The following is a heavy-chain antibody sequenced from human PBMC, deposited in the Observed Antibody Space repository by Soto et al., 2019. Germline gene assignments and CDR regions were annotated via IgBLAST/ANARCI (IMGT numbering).Heavy chain of an antibody. CDR1: GFTFGNFA. V-gene: IGHV3-23*01. D-gene: IGHD6-19*01. CDR3: AKDRGGTGWPFDH. J-gene: IGHJ4*02. Sequence: PCWCLRLSCTPSGFTFGNFAMSLLLQAPGKGLEWVSSISAGGATTYYADSVKGRVTMSRDNSKNTLSLQMISLRAEDSAVYYCAKDRGGTGWPFDHWGQGPLVTVSS. CDR2: ISAGGATT.